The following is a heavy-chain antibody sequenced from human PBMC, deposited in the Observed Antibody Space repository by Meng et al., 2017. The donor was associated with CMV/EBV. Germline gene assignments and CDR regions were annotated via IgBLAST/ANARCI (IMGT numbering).Heavy chain of an antibody. CDR3: GIAARPHWDYFDY. V-gene: IGHV1-69*05. CDR2: IIPIIGTA. J-gene: IGHJ4*02. Sequence: ASGGTFSGYAIGGVRQAPGQGLGWMGGIIPIIGTADYAQKFQGRVTITTDESTSTAYMELSSLRSEGTAVYYCGIAARPHWDYFDYWGQGTLVTVSS. CDR1: GGTFSGYA. D-gene: IGHD6-6*01.